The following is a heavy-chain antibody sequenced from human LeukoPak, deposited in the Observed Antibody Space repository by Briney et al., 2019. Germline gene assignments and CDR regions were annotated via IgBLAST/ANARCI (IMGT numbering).Heavy chain of an antibody. Sequence: GGSLRLSCAASGFTFSDHYMSWIRQAPGKGLEWVAVVSSDGSIDYYADSLRGRFTVSRDNSKNTMFLQFNTLRPEDTAVYYCAREGMGTTFSAWFDPWGQGTLVTVSS. CDR3: AREGMGTTFSAWFDP. CDR1: GFTFSDHY. V-gene: IGHV3-30*03. J-gene: IGHJ5*02. CDR2: VSSDGSID. D-gene: IGHD1-7*01.